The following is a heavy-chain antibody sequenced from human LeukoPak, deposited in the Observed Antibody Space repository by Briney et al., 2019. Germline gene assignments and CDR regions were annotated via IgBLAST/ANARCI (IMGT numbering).Heavy chain of an antibody. D-gene: IGHD5-12*01. J-gene: IGHJ5*02. CDR3: AREGGYDYYWFDP. Sequence: SVKVSCKASGGTFSSYAISWVRQAPGQGLEWMGGIIPIFGTANYAQKVQGRVTITADKSTSTAYMELSSLRSEDTAVYYCAREGGYDYYWFDPWGQGTLVTVSS. CDR1: GGTFSSYA. CDR2: IIPIFGTA. V-gene: IGHV1-69*06.